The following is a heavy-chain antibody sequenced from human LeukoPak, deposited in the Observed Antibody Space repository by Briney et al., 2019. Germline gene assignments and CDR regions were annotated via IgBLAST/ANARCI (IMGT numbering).Heavy chain of an antibody. V-gene: IGHV3-30*02. J-gene: IGHJ4*02. CDR3: ARGVYYDVLTGFRRGNLGFDY. Sequence: SGGSLRLSCAASGFTFSSYALHWVRQAPGKGLEWVAFIRYDGSNKYYADSMKGRFTISRDNSKNTLYLQLNSLRAEDTAVYYCARGVYYDVLTGFRRGNLGFDYWGQGTLVTVSS. CDR1: GFTFSSYA. D-gene: IGHD3-9*01. CDR2: IRYDGSNK.